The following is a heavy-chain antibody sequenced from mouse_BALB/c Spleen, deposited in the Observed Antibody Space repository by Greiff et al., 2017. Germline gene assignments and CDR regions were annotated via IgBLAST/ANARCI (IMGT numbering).Heavy chain of an antibody. CDR1: GYSITSDYA. CDR2: ISYSGST. V-gene: IGHV3-2*02. J-gene: IGHJ3*01. CDR3: ARGYWFAY. D-gene: IGHD2-2*01. Sequence: EVQLVESGPGLVKPSQSLSLTCTVTGYSITSDYAWNWIRQFPGNKLEWMGYISYSGSTSYNPSLKSRISITRDTSKNQFFLQLNSVTTEDTATYYCARGYWFAYWGQGTLVTVSA.